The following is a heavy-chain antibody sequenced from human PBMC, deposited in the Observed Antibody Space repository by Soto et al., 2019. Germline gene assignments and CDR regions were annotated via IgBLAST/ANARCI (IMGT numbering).Heavy chain of an antibody. J-gene: IGHJ6*02. CDR2: IYHSGST. CDR1: DYSISSGYY. Sequence: SETLSLTCAVSDYSISSGYYWGWIRQPPGKGLEWIGIIYHSGSTYYNPSLRSRVSISLDTSKNQFSLKLGSVTAADTAMYYCARGLEYYGMDVWGQGTTVTVSS. V-gene: IGHV4-38-2*01. D-gene: IGHD3-3*01. CDR3: ARGLEYYGMDV.